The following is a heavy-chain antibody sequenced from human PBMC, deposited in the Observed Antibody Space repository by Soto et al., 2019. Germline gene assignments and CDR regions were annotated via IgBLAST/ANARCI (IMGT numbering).Heavy chain of an antibody. CDR3: ARDQGSGYYNYYYGMDV. CDR2: ISAYNGNT. J-gene: IGHJ6*02. Sequence: QVQLVQSGAEVKKPGASVKVSCKASGYTFTSYGISWVRQAPGQGLERMGWISAYNGNTNYEQKRQGRVTITTDTSTSPSYMELRSLRSNDTAAYYCARDQGSGYYNYYYGMDVWGQGTTVTVSS. D-gene: IGHD3-3*01. CDR1: GYTFTSYG. V-gene: IGHV1-18*01.